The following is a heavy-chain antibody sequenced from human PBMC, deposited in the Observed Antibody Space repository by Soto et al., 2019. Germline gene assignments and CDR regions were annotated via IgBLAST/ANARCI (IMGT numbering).Heavy chain of an antibody. J-gene: IGHJ4*02. CDR3: ARNRDYAFDY. Sequence: GGSMRLSCAASGFMFSNYWMSWVRQAPGKGLEWVAIIKQDGSDKYYVDSVKGRFTISRDNAKNSLYLQMNSLRIEDAAVYYCARNRDYAFDYWGRGTLVTVSS. CDR2: IKQDGSDK. D-gene: IGHD4-17*01. CDR1: GFMFSNYW. V-gene: IGHV3-7*01.